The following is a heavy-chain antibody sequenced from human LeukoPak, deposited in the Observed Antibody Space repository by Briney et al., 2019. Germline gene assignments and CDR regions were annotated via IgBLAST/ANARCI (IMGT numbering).Heavy chain of an antibody. CDR1: GFTFSSYS. V-gene: IGHV3-74*01. D-gene: IGHD1-26*01. Sequence: GGSLRLSCAASGFTFSSYSMNWVRQAPGKGLVWVSRINSDGSSTSDADSVRGRFTISRDNAKNTLYLQMSSLRAEDTAVYYCARGYSGTYRLGYWGQGTLVTVSS. CDR3: ARGYSGTYRLGY. CDR2: INSDGSST. J-gene: IGHJ4*02.